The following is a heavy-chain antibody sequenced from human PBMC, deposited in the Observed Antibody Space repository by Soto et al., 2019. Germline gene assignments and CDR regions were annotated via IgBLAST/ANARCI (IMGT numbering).Heavy chain of an antibody. CDR3: ARGRASGSYYLLDY. J-gene: IGHJ4*02. CDR1: GNTFTSYD. CDR2: INPNSGNI. D-gene: IGHD3-10*01. V-gene: IGHV1-8*01. Sequence: QVQLVQSGAEVKKPGASVKVSCKASGNTFTSYDINWVRQATGHGLEWMGWINPNSGNIGYAQKFQGRVTMTRHTAIRTAYMEVSRLRSDDTAVYYCARGRASGSYYLLDYWGQGTLVTVSS.